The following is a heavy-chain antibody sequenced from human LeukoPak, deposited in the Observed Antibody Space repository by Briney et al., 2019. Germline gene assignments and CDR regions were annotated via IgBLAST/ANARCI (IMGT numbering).Heavy chain of an antibody. CDR1: GYTFTSYY. CDR3: ARDFEYYYGSGSLYYYYGMDV. CDR2: IIPIFGTA. Sequence: SVEVSCKASGYTFTSYYMHWVRQAPGQGLEWMGGIIPIFGTANYAQKFQGRVTITADESTSTAYMELSSLRSEDTAVYYCARDFEYYYGSGSLYYYYGMDVWGKGTTVTVSS. D-gene: IGHD3-10*01. J-gene: IGHJ6*04. V-gene: IGHV1-69*13.